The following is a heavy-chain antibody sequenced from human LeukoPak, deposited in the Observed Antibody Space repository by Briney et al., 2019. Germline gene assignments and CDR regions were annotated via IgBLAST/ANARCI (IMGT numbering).Heavy chain of an antibody. CDR3: AKVRWGSDNALDS. Sequence: GGSLRLSCAASGFTFSSYGMSWVRQAPGKGLEWVANIKQDGSEKYYVDSVKGRFTISRDNAKNSLYLQMNSLRAEDTAVYYCAKVRWGSDNALDSWGQGTLVTGSS. V-gene: IGHV3-7*01. D-gene: IGHD3-16*01. CDR2: IKQDGSEK. J-gene: IGHJ4*02. CDR1: GFTFSSYG.